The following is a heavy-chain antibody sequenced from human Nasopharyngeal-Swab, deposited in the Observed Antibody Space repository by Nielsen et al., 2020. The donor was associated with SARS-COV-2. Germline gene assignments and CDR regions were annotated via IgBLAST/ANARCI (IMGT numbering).Heavy chain of an antibody. CDR3: AKDSMDTAMVYDYYYYYMDV. V-gene: IGHV3-30*02. CDR2: IRYDGSNK. D-gene: IGHD5-18*01. CDR1: GFTFSSYG. Sequence: GGSLRLSCAASGFTFSSYGMHWVRQAQGKGLEWVAFIRYDGSNKYYADSVKGRFTISRDNSKNTLYLQMNSLRAEDTAVYYCAKDSMDTAMVYDYYYYYMDVWGKGTTVTVSS. J-gene: IGHJ6*03.